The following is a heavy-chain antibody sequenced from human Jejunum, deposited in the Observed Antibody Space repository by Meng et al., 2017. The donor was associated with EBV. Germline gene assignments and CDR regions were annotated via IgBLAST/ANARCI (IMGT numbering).Heavy chain of an antibody. CDR2: INQVGST. Sequence: QGQLREPGPGLVKPSGTLSLTCAVSTDFISSYEWWSWVRQPPGKGLEWLGEINQVGSTYYNPSLKSRVTISIDTSKRQFSLRLNSMTAADTAVYYCARASSERLLDYWGQGTLVTVSS. J-gene: IGHJ4*02. CDR3: ARASSERLLDY. CDR1: TDFISSYEW. D-gene: IGHD1-14*01. V-gene: IGHV4-4*02.